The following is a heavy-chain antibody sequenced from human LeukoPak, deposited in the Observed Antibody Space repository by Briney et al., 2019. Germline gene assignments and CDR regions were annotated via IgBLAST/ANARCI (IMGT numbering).Heavy chain of an antibody. CDR3: ARGSSSGIDY. CDR2: IYYSGST. D-gene: IGHD6-6*01. J-gene: IGHJ4*02. CDR1: GGSISSGGYC. V-gene: IGHV4-31*03. Sequence: PSQTLSLTCTVFGGSISSGGYCWSWIRQHPGKGLEWIGYIYYSGSTYYNPSLKSRVTISVDTSKNQFSLKLSSVTAADTAVYYCARGSSSGIDYWGQGTLVTVSS.